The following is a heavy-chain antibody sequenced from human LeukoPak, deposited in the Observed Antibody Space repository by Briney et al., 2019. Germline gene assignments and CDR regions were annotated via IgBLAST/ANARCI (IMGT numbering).Heavy chain of an antibody. Sequence: SETLSLTCAVSGGSISSSNWWGWVRQPPGKGLEWIGEIYHSGSTNYNPSLKSRVTISVDKSKNQFSLKLSSVTAADTAVYYCARAGYSSGWSGAFDIWGQGTMVTVSS. CDR1: GGSISSSNW. D-gene: IGHD6-19*01. CDR3: ARAGYSSGWSGAFDI. V-gene: IGHV4-4*02. J-gene: IGHJ3*02. CDR2: IYHSGST.